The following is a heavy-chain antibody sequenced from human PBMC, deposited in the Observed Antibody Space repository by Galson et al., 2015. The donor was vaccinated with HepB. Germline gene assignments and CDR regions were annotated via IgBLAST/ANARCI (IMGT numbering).Heavy chain of an antibody. Sequence: SVKVSCKASGYTFTGYYMHWVRQAPGQGLEWMGWINPNSGGTNYAQNFQGWVTMTRDTSISTAYMELTRLRSDDTAVYYCAREGGGILKYFDLWGRGTLVTVSS. J-gene: IGHJ2*01. D-gene: IGHD2-15*01. V-gene: IGHV1-2*04. CDR1: GYTFTGYY. CDR2: INPNSGGT. CDR3: AREGGGILKYFDL.